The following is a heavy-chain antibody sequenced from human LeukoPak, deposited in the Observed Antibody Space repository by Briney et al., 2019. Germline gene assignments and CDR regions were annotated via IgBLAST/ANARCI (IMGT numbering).Heavy chain of an antibody. D-gene: IGHD5-24*01. J-gene: IGHJ4*02. CDR3: ARDYKYAFDN. V-gene: IGHV3-11*06. Sequence: GGSLRLSCVASGFTFSDAWMNWVRQAPGKGLEWISYIGIDSGNTNYADSVKGRFTISGDKAKNSLYLQMNSLRVEDTAVYYCARDYKYAFDNWGQGTLVTVSS. CDR2: IGIDSGNT. CDR1: GFTFSDAW.